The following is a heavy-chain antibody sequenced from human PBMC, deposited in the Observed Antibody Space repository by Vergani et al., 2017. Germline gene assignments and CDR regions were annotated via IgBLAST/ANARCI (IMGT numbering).Heavy chain of an antibody. CDR3: ATKSCGTPGCQIGYFRE. Sequence: QVHLVESGGGVVQPGRSLRLSCVVSGFTSSYYGMHWVRQAPGKGLEWVAVISYDGTQKYYADSVKGRFTISRGNSKSTLYLQMNSLITEDTAVYYCATKSCGTPGCQIGYFREWGQGTLVTVSS. CDR1: GFTSSYYG. D-gene: IGHD1-1*01. CDR2: ISYDGTQK. J-gene: IGHJ1*01. V-gene: IGHV3-30*03.